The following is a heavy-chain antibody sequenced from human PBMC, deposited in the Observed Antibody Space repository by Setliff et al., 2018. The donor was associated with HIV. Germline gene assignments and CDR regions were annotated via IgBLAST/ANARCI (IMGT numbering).Heavy chain of an antibody. D-gene: IGHD6-6*01. J-gene: IGHJ6*03. CDR2: IYYSGTT. CDR3: AGEDWTSYRSTSGYYYYYMDV. V-gene: IGHV4-61*01. Sequence: PSETLSLTCTVSGDSVSSGSYYWSWIRQPPGKGLEWIGYIYYSGTTNYNPSLKSRVTISVDTSKNQFSLKLSSVTAADTAVYYCAGEDWTSYRSTSGYYYYYMDVWGKGTTVTVSS. CDR1: GDSVSSGSYY.